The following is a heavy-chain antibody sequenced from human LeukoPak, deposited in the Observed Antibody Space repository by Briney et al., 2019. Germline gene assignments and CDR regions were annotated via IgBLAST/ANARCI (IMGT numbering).Heavy chain of an antibody. CDR3: ARDQESMDIVVVPTYGMDV. V-gene: IGHV3-7*01. D-gene: IGHD2-2*03. CDR1: AFIFSGHW. CDR2: IKEDGSER. Sequence: GGSLRLSCEGSAFIFSGHWMNWVRQTPGKGLEWVASIKEDGSERQYVDSVRGRFTISRDNSKNTLYLQMNSLRAEDTAVYYCARDQESMDIVVVPTYGMDVWGQGTTVTVSS. J-gene: IGHJ6*02.